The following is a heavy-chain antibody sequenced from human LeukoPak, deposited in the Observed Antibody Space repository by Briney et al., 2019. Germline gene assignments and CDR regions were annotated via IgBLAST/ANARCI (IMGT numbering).Heavy chain of an antibody. V-gene: IGHV3-23*01. CDR1: GVTFSTCG. J-gene: IGHJ4*02. CDR3: AKRIRGYNYGNFDY. D-gene: IGHD5-18*01. Sequence: GGSLRLSCAASGVTFSTCGMSWVRQAPGKGLEWVSAISGSGSGTYYADSVKGLFTISRDNSKNTLYLQMNSLRAEDTAVYYCAKRIRGYNYGNFDYWGQGTLVTVSS. CDR2: ISGSGSGT.